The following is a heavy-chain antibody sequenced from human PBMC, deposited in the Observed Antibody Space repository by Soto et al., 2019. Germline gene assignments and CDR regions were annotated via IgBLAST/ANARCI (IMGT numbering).Heavy chain of an antibody. Sequence: ASVKVSCKASGYTFTSYGISWVRQAPGQGLEWMGWISAYNGNTNNVQKFQGRVTMTTDTSTTTDYMELRNLRSDDTAVYYCARDRAAPGNFLFDYWGQGTLVTVSS. D-gene: IGHD6-13*01. CDR1: GYTFTSYG. V-gene: IGHV1-18*04. CDR2: ISAYNGNT. J-gene: IGHJ4*02. CDR3: ARDRAAPGNFLFDY.